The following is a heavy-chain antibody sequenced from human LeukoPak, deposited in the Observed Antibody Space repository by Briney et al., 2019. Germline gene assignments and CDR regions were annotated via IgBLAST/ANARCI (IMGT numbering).Heavy chain of an antibody. CDR2: VSKSSDYI. J-gene: IGHJ6*04. CDR3: AREEDSRAIRTSDGLDV. CDR1: GFTFNSYT. Sequence: NPGGSLRLSCAASGFTFNSYTMNWVRQAPGKGLEWVSCVSKSSDYIYYADSVRGRFTISRDNAKNLVYLKMNSLRAEDTGVYYCAREEDSRAIRTSDGLDVWGEGTTVTVSP. D-gene: IGHD3-22*01. V-gene: IGHV3-21*01.